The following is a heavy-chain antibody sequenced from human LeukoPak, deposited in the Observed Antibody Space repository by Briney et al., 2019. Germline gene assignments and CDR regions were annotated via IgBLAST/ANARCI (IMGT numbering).Heavy chain of an antibody. J-gene: IGHJ6*03. CDR3: AKDKTGTTPYYYYMDV. Sequence: GGSLRLSCAASGFTFDDYAMHWVRQAPGKGLEWVSGISWNSGSIGYADSVKGRFTISRDNAKNSLYLQMNSLRAEGTALYYCAKDKTGTTPYYYYMDVWGKGTTVTVSS. CDR1: GFTFDDYA. CDR2: ISWNSGSI. V-gene: IGHV3-9*01. D-gene: IGHD1/OR15-1a*01.